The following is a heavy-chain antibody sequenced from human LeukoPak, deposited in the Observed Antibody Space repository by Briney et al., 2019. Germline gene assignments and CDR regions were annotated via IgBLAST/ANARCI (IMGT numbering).Heavy chain of an antibody. Sequence: PGGSLRLSCAASGFTFSSYGMYWVRQAPGKGLEWVAFIRYDGSNEYYADSVKGRFTISRDNAKNSLYLQMNSLRAEDTALYYCARGLWFGEFGDYWGQGTLVTVSS. J-gene: IGHJ4*02. CDR3: ARGLWFGEFGDY. CDR2: IRYDGSNE. V-gene: IGHV3-30*02. CDR1: GFTFSSYG. D-gene: IGHD3-10*01.